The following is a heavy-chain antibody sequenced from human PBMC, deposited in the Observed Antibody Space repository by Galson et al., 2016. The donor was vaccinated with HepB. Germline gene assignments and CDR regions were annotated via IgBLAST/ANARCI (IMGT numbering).Heavy chain of an antibody. CDR3: ARSLYFYDSNIYHDF. CDR2: ISYTGLT. V-gene: IGHV4-31*03. CDR1: GGAINSAYH. Sequence: TLSLTCSVSGGAINSAYHWSWIRQHPGKGLEWIGYISYTGLTNYKSSLKSRVTMSIDTSKNHFSLTLKSVTAADTAVYFCARSLYFYDSNIYHDFWGQGSLVSVSS. D-gene: IGHD3-16*01. J-gene: IGHJ4*02.